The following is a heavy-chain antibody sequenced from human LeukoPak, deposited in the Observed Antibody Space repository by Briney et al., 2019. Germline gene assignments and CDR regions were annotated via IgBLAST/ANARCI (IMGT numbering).Heavy chain of an antibody. D-gene: IGHD3-16*01. J-gene: IGHJ6*02. Sequence: GGSLRLSCAASGFTFSSYSMNWVSQAPGKGLGWVSSISSSSSYIYYADSVKGRFTISRDNAKNSLYLQMNSLRAEDTAVYYCARDWGYYYYYGMDVWGQGTTVTVSS. V-gene: IGHV3-21*01. CDR2: ISSSSSYI. CDR1: GFTFSSYS. CDR3: ARDWGYYYYYGMDV.